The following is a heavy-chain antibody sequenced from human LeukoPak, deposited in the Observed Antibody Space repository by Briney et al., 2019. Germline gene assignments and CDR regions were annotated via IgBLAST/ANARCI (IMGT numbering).Heavy chain of an antibody. CDR3: ARDAGFWQLYYMDV. Sequence: SETLSLTCTVSGRSISSYYWSWIRQPAGKGLEWIGRIYTSGSTNYNPSLKSRVTMSVDTSKNHFSLKLSSVTAADTAVYYCARDAGFWQLYYMDVWGKGTTVTVSS. V-gene: IGHV4-4*07. D-gene: IGHD6-13*01. CDR1: GRSISSYY. J-gene: IGHJ6*03. CDR2: IYTSGST.